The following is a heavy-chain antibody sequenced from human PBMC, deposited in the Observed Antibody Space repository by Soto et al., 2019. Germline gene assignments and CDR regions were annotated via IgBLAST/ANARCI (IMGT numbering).Heavy chain of an antibody. CDR3: ATGLRYFDWPYYI. Sequence: ASVKVSCKASGYTFTSYAMHWVRQAPGQRLEWMGWINAGNGNTKYSQKFQGRVTITRDTSASTAYMELSSLRSEDTAVYYCATGLRYFDWPYYIWGQGTLVTVSS. V-gene: IGHV1-3*01. CDR1: GYTFTSYA. D-gene: IGHD3-9*01. J-gene: IGHJ4*02. CDR2: INAGNGNT.